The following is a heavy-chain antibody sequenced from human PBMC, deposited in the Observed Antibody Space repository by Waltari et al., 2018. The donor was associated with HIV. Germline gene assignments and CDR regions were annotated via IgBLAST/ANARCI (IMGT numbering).Heavy chain of an antibody. V-gene: IGHV4-59*01. D-gene: IGHD2-21*02. Sequence: QVQLQESGPGLVKPSETLSLTCSVSGGSINNYYWSWIRQPPGKGLEWIGYIFSSGSTNYSPSIKSRVTMSGDTSKKKLSRKGSSVTAADTAIYYCAREIRRPLTASRGGYGLDVWGQGTTVTVSS. CDR3: AREIRRPLTASRGGYGLDV. J-gene: IGHJ6*02. CDR2: IFSSGST. CDR1: GGSINNYY.